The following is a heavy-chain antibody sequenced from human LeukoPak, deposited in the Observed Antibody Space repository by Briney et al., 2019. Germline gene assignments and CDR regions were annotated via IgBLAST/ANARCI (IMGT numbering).Heavy chain of an antibody. CDR2: INPSGGST. CDR1: GYTFTSYY. Sequence: ASVKVSCKASGYTFTSYYMHWVRQAPGQGLEWMGIINPSGGSTSYAQKFQGRVTMTRDMSTSSVYMELSSLRSEDTAVYYCAREALSEDIVVVPAAHYYYMDVWGKGTTVTVSS. V-gene: IGHV1-46*01. CDR3: AREALSEDIVVVPAAHYYYMDV. D-gene: IGHD2-2*01. J-gene: IGHJ6*03.